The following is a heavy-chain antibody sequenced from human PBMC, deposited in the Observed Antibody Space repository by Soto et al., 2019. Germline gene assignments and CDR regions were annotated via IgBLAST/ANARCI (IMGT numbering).Heavy chain of an antibody. D-gene: IGHD2-21*02. CDR1: GDTFTTYA. J-gene: IGHJ3*02. CDR2: INGGNGNT. V-gene: IGHV1-3*01. CDR3: ARDLPDDSDAFDI. Sequence: ASVKVSCKASGDTFTTYAIHWVRQAPGQRLEWMGWINGGNGNTKYSQQFQGRVTLTRDMSASTAYMELRSLRSEDTAVYYCARDLPDDSDAFDIWGKGTMVTVSS.